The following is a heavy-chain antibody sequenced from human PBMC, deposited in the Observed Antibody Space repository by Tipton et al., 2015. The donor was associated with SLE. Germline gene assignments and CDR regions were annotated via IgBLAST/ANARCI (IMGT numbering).Heavy chain of an antibody. D-gene: IGHD4-17*01. J-gene: IGHJ3*02. V-gene: IGHV4-39*01. Sequence: TLSLTCTVSGGSISSRNYYWGWIRQPPGKGLEWIGNIYYSGSTYYNPSLKSRVTISVDTSKNQFSLKLSSVTAADTAVYYCASADYADHGAFDIWGQGTMVTVSS. CDR2: IYYSGST. CDR1: GGSISSRNYY. CDR3: ASADYADHGAFDI.